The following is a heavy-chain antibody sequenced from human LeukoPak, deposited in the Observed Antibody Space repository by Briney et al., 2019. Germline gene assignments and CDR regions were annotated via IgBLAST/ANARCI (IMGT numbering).Heavy chain of an antibody. V-gene: IGHV3-23*01. D-gene: IGHD2-21*02. J-gene: IGHJ4*02. CDR1: GFTFSSCA. CDR3: AKDGEGTAKFRY. Sequence: GGSLRLSCAGSGFTFSSCAMSWVRQAPGKGLEWVSAITGSGGSTYYADSVKGRFTISRDNSKNTLYLQMNSLRAEDTAIYYCAKDGEGTAKFRYWGQGTLVTVSS. CDR2: ITGSGGST.